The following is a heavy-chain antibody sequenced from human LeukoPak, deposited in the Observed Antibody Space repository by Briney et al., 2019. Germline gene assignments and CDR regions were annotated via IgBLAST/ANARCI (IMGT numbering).Heavy chain of an antibody. D-gene: IGHD5-12*01. V-gene: IGHV1-8*03. J-gene: IGHJ4*02. Sequence: GASVKVSCKASGYTFTDYDINWVRQAAGQGLEWMGWVNPNSGRTGLAQKFQGRFTITRDTSIATVYMELSSLTSEDTAVYYCAGGVAAGVDYWGQGTPVTVSS. CDR3: AGGVAAGVDY. CDR2: VNPNSGRT. CDR1: GYTFTDYD.